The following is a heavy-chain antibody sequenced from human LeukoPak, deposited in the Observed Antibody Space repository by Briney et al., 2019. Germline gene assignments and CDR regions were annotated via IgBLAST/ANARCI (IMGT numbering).Heavy chain of an antibody. D-gene: IGHD1-26*01. V-gene: IGHV3-66*02. CDR3: AKGFWSYYFYDY. CDR2: IYSGGST. Sequence: GGSLRLSCAASGFTVSSNYMSWVRQAPGRGLEWVSVIYSGGSTYYADSVKGRFTISRDNSKNTLYLQMNSLRAEDTAVYYCAKGFWSYYFYDYWGQGTLVTVSS. CDR1: GFTVSSNY. J-gene: IGHJ4*02.